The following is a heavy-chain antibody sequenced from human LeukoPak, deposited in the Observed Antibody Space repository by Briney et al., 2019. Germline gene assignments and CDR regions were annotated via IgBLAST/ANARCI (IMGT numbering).Heavy chain of an antibody. CDR1: GGSISSSSYY. V-gene: IGHV4-39*01. Sequence: SETLSLTCTVSGGSISSSSYYWGWIRQPPGKGLEWIGSIYYSGSTYYNSSLKSRVTISVDTSKNQFSLKLSSVTAADTAVYYCARRGRYVYWGQGTLVTVSS. CDR3: ARRGRYVY. D-gene: IGHD3-9*01. CDR2: IYYSGST. J-gene: IGHJ4*02.